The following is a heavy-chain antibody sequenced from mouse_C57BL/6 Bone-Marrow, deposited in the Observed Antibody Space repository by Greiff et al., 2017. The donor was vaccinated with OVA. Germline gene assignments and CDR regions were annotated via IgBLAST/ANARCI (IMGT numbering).Heavy chain of an antibody. Sequence: VQLQQPGAELVRPGTSVKLSCKASGYTFTSYWMHWVKQRPGQGLEWIGVIDPSDSYTNYTQKFKGKATLTVDTSSSTAYMQLSSLTSEDSAVYYCGWLLPYYLDYWGQGTTLTVSS. CDR2: IDPSDSYT. D-gene: IGHD2-3*01. J-gene: IGHJ2*01. CDR1: GYTFTSYW. CDR3: GWLLPYYLDY. V-gene: IGHV1-59*01.